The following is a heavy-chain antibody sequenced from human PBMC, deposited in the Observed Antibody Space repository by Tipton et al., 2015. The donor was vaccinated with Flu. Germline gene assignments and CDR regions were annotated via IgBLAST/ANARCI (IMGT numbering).Heavy chain of an antibody. CDR1: GGSISSYY. V-gene: IGHV4-59*01. D-gene: IGHD2-15*01. J-gene: IGHJ6*02. CDR2: IYYSGST. Sequence: LRLSCTVSGGSISSYYWSWIRQPPGKGLEWIGYIYYSGSTNYNPSLKSRVTISVDTSKNQFSLKLSSVTAADTAVYYCARGLVAAGYYYGMDVWGQGTTVTVPS. CDR3: ARGLVAAGYYYGMDV.